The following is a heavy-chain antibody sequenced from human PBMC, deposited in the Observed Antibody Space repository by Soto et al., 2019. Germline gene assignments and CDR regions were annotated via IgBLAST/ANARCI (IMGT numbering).Heavy chain of an antibody. CDR3: ARDMCPGAARVSLGH. D-gene: IGHD6-6*01. CDR1: GFNFNTYG. Sequence: QVQLVESGGGVVQPGGSLRLSCAASGFNFNTYGMHWVRQSPGKGLEWVAIIWYEGSNKNYADSVKGRFAISRDNSKNTLWLQMNNLRDEDTAVYYCARDMCPGAARVSLGHWGQGTLVTVSS. V-gene: IGHV3-33*01. J-gene: IGHJ4*02. CDR2: IWYEGSNK.